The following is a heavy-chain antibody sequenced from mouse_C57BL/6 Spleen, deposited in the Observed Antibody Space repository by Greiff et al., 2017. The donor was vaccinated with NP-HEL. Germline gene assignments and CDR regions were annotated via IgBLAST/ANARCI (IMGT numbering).Heavy chain of an antibody. Sequence: EVKLVESEGGLVQPGSSMKLSCTASGFTFSDYYMAWVRQVPEKGLEWVANINYDGSSTYYLASLKSRFIISRDNAKNILYLQMSSLKSEDTATYYCARGGNYYGSSPWFAYWGQGTLVTVAA. J-gene: IGHJ3*01. CDR2: INYDGSST. CDR3: ARGGNYYGSSPWFAY. V-gene: IGHV5-16*01. CDR1: GFTFSDYY. D-gene: IGHD1-1*01.